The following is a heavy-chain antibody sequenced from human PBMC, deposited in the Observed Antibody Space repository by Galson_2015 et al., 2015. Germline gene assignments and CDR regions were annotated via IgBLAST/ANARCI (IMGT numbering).Heavy chain of an antibody. D-gene: IGHD2/OR15-2a*01. V-gene: IGHV3-23*01. Sequence: SLRLSCAASGFSFSRYAMSWVRQAPGKGLEWVSLTTASGGSTYYADSVKGRFTISRDNSKNTLYLQMNSLRAEDTAIYYCAKDSTSHAFDYWGQGTLVTVSS. CDR3: AKDSTSHAFDY. CDR1: GFSFSRYA. CDR2: TTASGGST. J-gene: IGHJ4*02.